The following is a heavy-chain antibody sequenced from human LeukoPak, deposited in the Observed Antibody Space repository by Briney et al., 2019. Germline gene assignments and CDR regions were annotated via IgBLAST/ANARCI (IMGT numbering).Heavy chain of an antibody. CDR1: GYSFTSYW. Sequence: GESLKISCKGSGYSFTSYWIGWVRQMPGKGLEWMGIIYPGDSDTRYSPSFQGQVTISADKSISTAYLQMNSLRAEDTAVYYCAKGYSYADWYYFDYWGQGTLVTVSS. D-gene: IGHD5-18*01. CDR3: AKGYSYADWYYFDY. CDR2: IYPGDSDT. J-gene: IGHJ4*02. V-gene: IGHV5-51*01.